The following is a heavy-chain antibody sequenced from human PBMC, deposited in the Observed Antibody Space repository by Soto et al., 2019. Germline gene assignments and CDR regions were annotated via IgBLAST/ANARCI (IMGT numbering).Heavy chain of an antibody. Sequence: SVKVSCKASGGTFSSYAISWVRQAPGQGLEWMGGIIPIFGTANYAQKFQGRVTITADESTSTAYMELSSLRSEDTAVYYCARGCSSTSSSTRRHYGMDVWGQGTTVTVSS. V-gene: IGHV1-69*13. CDR3: ARGCSSTSSSTRRHYGMDV. CDR2: IIPIFGTA. D-gene: IGHD2-2*01. CDR1: GGTFSSYA. J-gene: IGHJ6*02.